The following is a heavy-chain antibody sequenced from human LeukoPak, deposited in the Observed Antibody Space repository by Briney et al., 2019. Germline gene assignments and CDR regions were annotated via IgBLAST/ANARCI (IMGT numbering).Heavy chain of an antibody. Sequence: SVKVSCKASGYTFTSYDINWVRQAPGHGLEWTGWMNPNSGNPGCAQKFQGRVTMPRNTPISTAYMELSRLRSEDTAVYYCTRASPQVTLSWGQGTLVTVSS. D-gene: IGHD2-15*01. V-gene: IGHV1-8*01. CDR2: MNPNSGNP. CDR1: GYTFTSYD. J-gene: IGHJ5*02. CDR3: TRASPQVTLS.